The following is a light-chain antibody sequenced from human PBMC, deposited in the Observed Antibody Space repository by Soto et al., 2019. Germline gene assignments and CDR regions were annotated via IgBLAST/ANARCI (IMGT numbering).Light chain of an antibody. CDR3: QSYDSSNV. CDR1: RGSIASNY. Sequence: NFMLTQPHSVSESPGKTVTISCTRSRGSIASNYVQWYQQRPGSAPTTVIYEDNQRPSGVPDRFSGSIDSSSNSASLTISGLKTEDEADYYCQSYDSSNVFGTGTKLTVL. CDR2: EDN. J-gene: IGLJ1*01. V-gene: IGLV6-57*04.